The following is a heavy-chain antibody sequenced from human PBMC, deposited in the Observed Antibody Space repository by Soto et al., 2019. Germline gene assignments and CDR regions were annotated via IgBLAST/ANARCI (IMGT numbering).Heavy chain of an antibody. CDR1: GYTFTSYG. V-gene: IGHV1-18*01. CDR2: ISAYNGNT. Sequence: ASVKVSCKASGYTFTSYGISWVRQAPGQGLEWMGWISAYNGNTNYAQKLQGRVTMTTDTSTSTAYMELRSLRSDDTAVYYCARDPRHTAMATVHDDWGQGTLVTVSS. D-gene: IGHD5-18*01. CDR3: ARDPRHTAMATVHDD. J-gene: IGHJ4*02.